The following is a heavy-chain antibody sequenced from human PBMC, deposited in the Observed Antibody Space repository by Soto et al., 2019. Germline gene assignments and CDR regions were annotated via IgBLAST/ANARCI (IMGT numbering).Heavy chain of an antibody. CDR1: GFTFSSCA. V-gene: IGHV3-23*01. CDR3: VKEGYYYDTSGPTFDY. CDR2: VTGSGGTK. D-gene: IGHD3-22*01. Sequence: EVELLESGGGLVQPGGSLRVSCAASGFTFSSCALSWVRQAPGQGLEWVSSVTGSGGTKYYADSAKGPFTISRDNSKSQLYLQMNSLRVEDTAVYYCVKEGYYYDTSGPTFDYWGQGTLVTVSS. J-gene: IGHJ4*02.